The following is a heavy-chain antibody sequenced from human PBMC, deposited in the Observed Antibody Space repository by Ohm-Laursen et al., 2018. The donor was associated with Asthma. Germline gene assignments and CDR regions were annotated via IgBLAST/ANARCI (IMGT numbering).Heavy chain of an antibody. CDR3: AREYDSSGYKKNWFDP. CDR2: IWYDGSNK. CDR1: GFTFSSYG. V-gene: IGHV3-33*01. D-gene: IGHD3-22*01. J-gene: IGHJ5*02. Sequence: RSLRLSCAAPGFTFSSYGMHWVRQAPGKGLEWVAVIWYDGSNKYYADSVKGRFTISRDNSKNTLYLQMNSLRDEDTAVYYCAREYDSSGYKKNWFDPWGQGTLVTVSS.